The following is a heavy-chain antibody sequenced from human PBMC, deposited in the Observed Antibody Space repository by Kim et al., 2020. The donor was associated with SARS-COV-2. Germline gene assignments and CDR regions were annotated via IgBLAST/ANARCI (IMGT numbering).Heavy chain of an antibody. J-gene: IGHJ4*02. V-gene: IGHV4-39*07. D-gene: IGHD6-13*01. CDR3: ASELYSSSWYFDY. Sequence: YHPSLKSRVTISVDTSKNQFSLKLSSVTAADTAVYYCASELYSSSWYFDYWGQGTLVTVSS.